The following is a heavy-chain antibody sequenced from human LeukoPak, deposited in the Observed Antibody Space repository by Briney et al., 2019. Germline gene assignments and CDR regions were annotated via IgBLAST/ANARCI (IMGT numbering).Heavy chain of an antibody. CDR1: GYTFITYG. J-gene: IGHJ3*02. CDR3: ARVGYESSGDHRYAFDI. CDR2: INPRNGNT. V-gene: IGHV1-18*01. D-gene: IGHD3-22*01. Sequence: GASVTVSLKATGYTFITYGISWVRRAPGQGLEWMGWINPRNGNTNYVQKLQGRVTMTTDTSTSTAYMELRSLRSDDTAVYYCARVGYESSGDHRYAFDIWGQGGTFSVSS.